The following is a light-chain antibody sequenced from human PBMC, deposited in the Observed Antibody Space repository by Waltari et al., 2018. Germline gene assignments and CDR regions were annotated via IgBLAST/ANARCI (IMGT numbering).Light chain of an antibody. Sequence: EIVMTQSPATLSVSPGDRATLSCRASQSVSSNLAWYQQHPGQAPRLLIYAASTRATGVPARFSGSGSGTDFTLIISSLQSEDFAVYYCQQYNGWPRTFGQGTKVEI. CDR1: QSVSSN. CDR3: QQYNGWPRT. J-gene: IGKJ1*01. CDR2: AAS. V-gene: IGKV3-15*01.